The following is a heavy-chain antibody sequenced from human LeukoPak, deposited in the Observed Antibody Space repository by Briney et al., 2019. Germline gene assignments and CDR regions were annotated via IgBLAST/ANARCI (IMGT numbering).Heavy chain of an antibody. J-gene: IGHJ3*02. CDR3: ARVGTYYDILTGYSTDAFDI. Sequence: GGSLRLSCAASGFTFSSYSMNWVRQAPGKGLVWVSRINSDGSSTSYADSVKGRFTISRDNAKNTLYLQMNSLRAEDTAVYYCARVGTYYDILTGYSTDAFDIWGQGTMVTVSS. V-gene: IGHV3-74*01. D-gene: IGHD3-9*01. CDR2: INSDGSST. CDR1: GFTFSSYS.